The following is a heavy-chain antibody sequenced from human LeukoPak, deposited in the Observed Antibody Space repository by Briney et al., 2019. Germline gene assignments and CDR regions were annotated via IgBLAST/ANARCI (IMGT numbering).Heavy chain of an antibody. Sequence: GGSLRLSCAASGFTFSSYAMSWVRQAPGKGLEWVSTVSSSGGSTYYADSVKGRFTISRDNSKNTLYLQMNTLRAEDTAVYHCARDPLPIDDSLGRFDPWGQGTLVTVSS. J-gene: IGHJ5*02. CDR2: VSSSGGST. CDR1: GFTFSSYA. V-gene: IGHV3-23*01. CDR3: ARDPLPIDDSLGRFDP. D-gene: IGHD7-27*01.